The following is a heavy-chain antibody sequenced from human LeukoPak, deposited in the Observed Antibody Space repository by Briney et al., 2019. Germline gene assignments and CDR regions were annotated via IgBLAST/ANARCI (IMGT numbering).Heavy chain of an antibody. CDR1: GGSISSGGYY. D-gene: IGHD4-17*01. J-gene: IGHJ4*02. CDR2: IYYSGST. V-gene: IGHV4-31*03. CDR3: ARDSLGGVTTSCSV. Sequence: SETLSLTCTVSGGSISSGGYYWSWIRQHPGKGLEWIGYIYYSGSTYYNPSLKSRVTISVDTSKNQFSLKLSSVTAADTAVYYCARDSLGGVTTSCSVWGQGTLVTVSS.